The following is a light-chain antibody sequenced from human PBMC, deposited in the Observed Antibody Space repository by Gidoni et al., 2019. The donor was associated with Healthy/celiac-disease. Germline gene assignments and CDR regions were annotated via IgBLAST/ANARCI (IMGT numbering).Light chain of an antibody. CDR3: QQSYSTPLT. CDR1: QSISSY. Sequence: DIQMNQSPSSLSASVGDRVTITCRASQSISSYLNWYQQKPGKAPKLLIYAASSLQSGVPSRFSGSGSGTDFTLTLSRLQPEDFATYYCQQSYSTPLTFGPGTKVDIK. CDR2: AAS. J-gene: IGKJ3*01. V-gene: IGKV1-39*01.